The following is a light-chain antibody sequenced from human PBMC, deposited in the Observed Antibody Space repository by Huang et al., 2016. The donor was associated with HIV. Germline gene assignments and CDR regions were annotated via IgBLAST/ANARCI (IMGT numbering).Light chain of an antibody. V-gene: IGKV3-11*01. J-gene: IGKJ4*01. CDR2: DAS. Sequence: EIVLTQSPATLSLSPGQRATLSCRTSQSVGNYLAWYQQGPGQAPRLLIDDASNRATGIPARFSGSGSGTAFTLTISSLEPDDFAVYYCQQRSSPLTFGGGTKVEIK. CDR3: QQRSSPLT. CDR1: QSVGNY.